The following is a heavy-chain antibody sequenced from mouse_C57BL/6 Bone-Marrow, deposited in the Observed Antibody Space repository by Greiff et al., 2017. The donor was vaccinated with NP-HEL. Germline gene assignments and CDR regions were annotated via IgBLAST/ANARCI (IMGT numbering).Heavy chain of an antibody. J-gene: IGHJ2*01. CDR2: IHPNSGST. CDR3: ARITTVVAPYYFDY. D-gene: IGHD1-1*01. V-gene: IGHV1-64*01. Sequence: QVQLQQSGAELVKPGASVKLSCKASGYTFTSYWMHWVKQRPGQGLEWIGMIHPNSGSTNYNEKFKSKATLTVDKSSSTAYMQLSSLTSEDSAVYYCARITTVVAPYYFDYWGQGTTLTVSS. CDR1: GYTFTSYW.